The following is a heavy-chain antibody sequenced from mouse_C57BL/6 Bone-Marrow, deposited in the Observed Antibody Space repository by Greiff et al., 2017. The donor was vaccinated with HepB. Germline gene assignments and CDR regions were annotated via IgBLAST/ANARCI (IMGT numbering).Heavy chain of an antibody. Sequence: VQLQQSGPELVKPGASVKISCKASGYTFTDYYMNWVKQSHGKSLEWIGDINPNNGGTSYNQKFKGKATLTVDKSSSTAYMELRSLTSEDSAVYYCARSQDLLWLRWYFDVWGTGTTVTVSS. CDR2: INPNNGGT. D-gene: IGHD2-2*01. J-gene: IGHJ1*03. CDR1: GYTFTDYY. CDR3: ARSQDLLWLRWYFDV. V-gene: IGHV1-26*01.